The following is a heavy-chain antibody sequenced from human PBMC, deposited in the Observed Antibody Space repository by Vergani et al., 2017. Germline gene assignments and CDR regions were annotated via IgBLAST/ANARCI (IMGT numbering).Heavy chain of an antibody. CDR3: ASKPTGPTWYSVKYYFDV. CDR1: GGSIRRNDYY. J-gene: IGHJ4*02. Sequence: QVQLQESGPGLVTPSQTLSLTCSVPGGSIRRNDYYWTWIRQPPGKGLEWLGYIYYSGSTYYNPSLKSRLTMSVDTSKNQFSLERSSVTASDTAMYYCASKPTGPTWYSVKYYFDVWGQGTLVAFSS. CDR2: IYYSGST. V-gene: IGHV4-30-4*08. D-gene: IGHD6-13*01.